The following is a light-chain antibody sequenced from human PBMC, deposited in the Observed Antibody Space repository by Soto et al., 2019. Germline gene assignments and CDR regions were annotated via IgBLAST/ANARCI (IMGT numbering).Light chain of an antibody. CDR2: WAS. Sequence: DIVMTQSPDSLAVSLGERATINCKSSQSVLYSSNNMNYLAWYQQKPGQPPKLLIYWASTRESGVPDRFSGSGSGPDFTLTISSLQAEDVAVYYCQQYYSTPWTFGQGTKVEIK. CDR3: QQYYSTPWT. J-gene: IGKJ1*01. CDR1: QSVLYSSNNMNY. V-gene: IGKV4-1*01.